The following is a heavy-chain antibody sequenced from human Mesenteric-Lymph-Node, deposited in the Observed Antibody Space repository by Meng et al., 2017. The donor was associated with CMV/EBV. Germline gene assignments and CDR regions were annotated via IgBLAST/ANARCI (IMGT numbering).Heavy chain of an antibody. CDR1: GFTFSTYT. D-gene: IGHD6-6*01. CDR2: ISTTSTYI. CDR3: ARVYSSSSTGDY. V-gene: IGHV3-21*01. Sequence: GESLKISCAASGFTFSTYTMNWVRQAPGKGLECVSSISTTSTYIYYADSVKGRFTISRDNAKNSLYLQMDSLRGDDTAVYYCARVYSSSSTGDYWGQGTLVTVSS. J-gene: IGHJ4*02.